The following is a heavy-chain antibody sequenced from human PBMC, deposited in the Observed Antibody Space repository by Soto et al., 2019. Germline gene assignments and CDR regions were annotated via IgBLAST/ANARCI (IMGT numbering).Heavy chain of an antibody. D-gene: IGHD3-22*01. CDR2: IKSDGSYT. Sequence: GGSLRLSCAASGFTFSSYSMNWVRQAPGKGLVWVSRIKSDGSYTNYADSVKGRFTISRDNAKNTLFLQMNSLGAEDTAVYYCETGGSGYFTYWGQGTLVTVSS. V-gene: IGHV3-74*01. J-gene: IGHJ4*02. CDR1: GFTFSSYS. CDR3: ETGGSGYFTY.